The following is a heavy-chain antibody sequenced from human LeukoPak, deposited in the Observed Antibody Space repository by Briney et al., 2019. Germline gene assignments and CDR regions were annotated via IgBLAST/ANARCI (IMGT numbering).Heavy chain of an antibody. Sequence: GESLKISCKGSGSSFTNYWIGWVRQMPGKGLEWMGIIYPDDSDTRYSPSFQGQITISADKSISTAYLQWSSLKASDTAMYYCARPRGRQQLVPFDYWGQGTLVTVSS. D-gene: IGHD6-13*01. CDR2: IYPDDSDT. CDR1: GSSFTNYW. J-gene: IGHJ4*02. CDR3: ARPRGRQQLVPFDY. V-gene: IGHV5-51*01.